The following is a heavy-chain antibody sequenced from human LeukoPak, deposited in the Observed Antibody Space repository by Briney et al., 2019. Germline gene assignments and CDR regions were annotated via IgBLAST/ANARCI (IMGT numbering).Heavy chain of an antibody. CDR2: MSNSGGS. D-gene: IGHD3-22*01. J-gene: IGHJ4*02. CDR1: YDSVSNYY. CDR3: AREAYYYDSSGYWWTFDY. V-gene: IGHV4-59*02. Sequence: PSETLSLTCTVSYDSVSNYYWSWIRQTPEKGLEWIGYMSNSGGSDYGPSLKSRVAMSVDMSKNQFSLKMSYVTAADTGVYYCAREAYYYDSSGYWWTFDYWGQGTLVTVSS.